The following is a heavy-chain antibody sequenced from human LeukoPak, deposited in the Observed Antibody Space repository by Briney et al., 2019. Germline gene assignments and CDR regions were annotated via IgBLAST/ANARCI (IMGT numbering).Heavy chain of an antibody. D-gene: IGHD2-15*01. Sequence: ASVKVSCKASEGTFSSYAISWVRQAPGQGLEWMGGIIPIFGTANYAQKFQGRVTITADESTSTAYMELSSLRSEDTAVYYCVYLGYCSGGSCYSGDFDYWGQGTLVTVSS. CDR2: IIPIFGTA. J-gene: IGHJ4*02. CDR1: EGTFSSYA. CDR3: VYLGYCSGGSCYSGDFDY. V-gene: IGHV1-69*13.